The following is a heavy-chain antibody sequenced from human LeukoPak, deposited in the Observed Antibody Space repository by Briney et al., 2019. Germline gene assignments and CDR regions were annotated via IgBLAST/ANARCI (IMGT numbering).Heavy chain of an antibody. CDR1: GGSISSGGYY. CDR2: IYYSGNT. Sequence: PSETLSLTCTVSGGSISSGGYYWSWIRQHPGKGLEWIGYIYYSGNTYYNPSLKSRVTISVDTSKNQFSLKLSSVTAADTAVYYCASFLLGYCSGGSCFDAFDIWGQGTMVTVSS. CDR3: ASFLLGYCSGGSCFDAFDI. V-gene: IGHV4-31*03. J-gene: IGHJ3*02. D-gene: IGHD2-15*01.